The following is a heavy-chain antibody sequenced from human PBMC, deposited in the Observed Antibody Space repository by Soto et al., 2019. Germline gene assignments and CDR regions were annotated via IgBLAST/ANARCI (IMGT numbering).Heavy chain of an antibody. J-gene: IGHJ6*02. CDR3: ARDNVVGGYYYGMDV. V-gene: IGHV3-21*01. Sequence: PGGSLRLSCAASGFTFSSYSMNWVRQASGKGLDWVSSISSSSSYIYYADSVKGRFTISRDNAKNSLYLQMNSLRVEDTAVYYCARDNVVGGYYYGMDVWGQGTTVTVSS. CDR2: ISSSSSYI. D-gene: IGHD1-26*01. CDR1: GFTFSSYS.